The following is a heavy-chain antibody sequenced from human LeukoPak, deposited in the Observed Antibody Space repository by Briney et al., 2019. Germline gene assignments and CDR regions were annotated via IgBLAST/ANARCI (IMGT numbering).Heavy chain of an antibody. Sequence: PGGSLTLSCEASGFTFGTFGMAWVRQSPGKGLQWVSGITGSSTWTYYAASVKGRFTVSRDNSQNTLHLQMNSLRADDTAVYYCTRELVSSGTVYFDLWGRGTLVNLSS. J-gene: IGHJ2*01. CDR3: TRELVSSGTVYFDL. D-gene: IGHD3-10*01. CDR2: ITGSSTWT. CDR1: GFTFGTFG. V-gene: IGHV3-23*01.